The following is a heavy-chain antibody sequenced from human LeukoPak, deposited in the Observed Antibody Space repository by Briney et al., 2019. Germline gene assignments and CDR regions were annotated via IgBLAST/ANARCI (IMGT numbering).Heavy chain of an antibody. Sequence: AGSLRLSCAASGFTFSSYAMHWVRQAPGKGLEYVSAISSNGGSTYYANSVKGRFTISRDNSKNTLYLQMGSLRAEDMAVYYCARGLRGYDAFDIWGQGTMVTVSS. D-gene: IGHD1-26*01. J-gene: IGHJ3*02. CDR1: GFTFSSYA. V-gene: IGHV3-64*01. CDR3: ARGLRGYDAFDI. CDR2: ISSNGGST.